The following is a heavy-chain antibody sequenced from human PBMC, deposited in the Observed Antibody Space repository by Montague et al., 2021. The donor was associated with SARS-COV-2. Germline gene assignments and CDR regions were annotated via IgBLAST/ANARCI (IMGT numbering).Heavy chain of an antibody. CDR1: GFTFSSYA. CDR2: ISGSGGST. V-gene: IGHV3-23*01. Sequence: SLRLSCAASGFTFSSYAMSWVRQAPGKGLEWVSAISGSGGSTYYADSVKGRFTISRDNSKNTLYLQMNSLRAEDTAVYYCAKDGSQLLFGYYYYGMDVWGQGTTVTVSS. CDR3: AKDGSQLLFGYYYYGMDV. D-gene: IGHD2-2*01. J-gene: IGHJ6*02.